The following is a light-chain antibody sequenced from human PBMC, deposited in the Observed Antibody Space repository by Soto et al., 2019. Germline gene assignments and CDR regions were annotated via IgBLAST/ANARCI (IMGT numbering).Light chain of an antibody. CDR1: QRLLHSAGYIY. CDR2: LGS. Sequence: DIVMTQSPLSLPVIPGEPASISCRSSQRLLHSAGYIYLDWYLQRPGQSPQLLICLGSNRASGVPDRFSGSGSGTHFTLTISRVEAEDFRVYYCMQALQAPWTFGQGTRVEVK. J-gene: IGKJ1*01. V-gene: IGKV2-28*01. CDR3: MQALQAPWT.